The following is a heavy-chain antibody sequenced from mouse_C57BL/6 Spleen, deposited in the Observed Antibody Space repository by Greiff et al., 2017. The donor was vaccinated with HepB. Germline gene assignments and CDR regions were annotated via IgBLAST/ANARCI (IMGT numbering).Heavy chain of an antibody. CDR2: INPSTGGT. CDR3: ATRPNHYGSRPFAY. Sequence: EVQLQQSGPELVKPGASVKISCKASGYSFTGYYMNWVKQSPEKSLEWIGEINPSTGGTTYNQKFKAKATLTVDKSSSTAYMQHKSRTSEDSAVYYCATRPNHYGSRPFAYWGQGTLVTVSA. V-gene: IGHV1-42*01. J-gene: IGHJ3*01. D-gene: IGHD1-1*01. CDR1: GYSFTGYY.